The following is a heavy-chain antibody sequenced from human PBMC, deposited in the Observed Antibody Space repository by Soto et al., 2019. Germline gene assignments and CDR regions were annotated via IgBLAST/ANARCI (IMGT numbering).Heavy chain of an antibody. CDR1: GGSISSSSYY. CDR2: IYYSGST. Sequence: QLQLQESGPGLVKPSETLSLTCTVSGGSISSSSYYWDWIRLPPGKGLEWIGCIYYSGSTYYNPSLKSRVTISVDTSKNQFSLKLSSVTAADTAVYYCARRGGATIMDYWGQGTLVTVSS. J-gene: IGHJ4*02. CDR3: ARRGGATIMDY. V-gene: IGHV4-39*01. D-gene: IGHD5-12*01.